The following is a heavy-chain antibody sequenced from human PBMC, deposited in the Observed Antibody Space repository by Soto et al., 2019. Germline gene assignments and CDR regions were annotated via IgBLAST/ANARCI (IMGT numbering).Heavy chain of an antibody. CDR2: ISYDGSNK. CDR1: GFTFSSYA. J-gene: IGHJ6*02. CDR3: ARALWFGSHYYYYGMDV. D-gene: IGHD3-10*01. Sequence: PGGSLRLSCAASGFTFSSYAMHWVRQAPGKGLEWVAVISYDGSNKYYADSVKGRFTISRDNSKNTLYLQMNSLRAEDTAVYYCARALWFGSHYYYYGMDVWGQGTTVTVSS. V-gene: IGHV3-30-3*01.